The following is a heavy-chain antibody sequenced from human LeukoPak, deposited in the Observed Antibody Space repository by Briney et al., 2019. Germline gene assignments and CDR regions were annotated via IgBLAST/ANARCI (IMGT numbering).Heavy chain of an antibody. J-gene: IGHJ3*02. V-gene: IGHV3-30*04. CDR1: GFTFSSYA. CDR3: ARESPVLWFGESSRWDAFDI. CDR2: ISYDGSNK. D-gene: IGHD3-10*01. Sequence: GGSLRLSCAASGFTFSSYAMHWVRQAPGKGLEWVAVISYDGSNKYYADSVKGRFTISRDNSKNTLYLQMNSLRAEDTAVYYCARESPVLWFGESSRWDAFDIWGQGTMVTVSS.